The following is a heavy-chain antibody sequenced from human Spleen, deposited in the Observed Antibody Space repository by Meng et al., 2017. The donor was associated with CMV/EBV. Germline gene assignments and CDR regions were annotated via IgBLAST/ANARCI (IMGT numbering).Heavy chain of an antibody. CDR2: IYPGDSDT. D-gene: IGHD6-19*01. CDR3: ARVIPRYSSGWQDGLDY. V-gene: IGHV5-51*01. J-gene: IGHJ4*02. Sequence: GESLKISCKGSGYSFTNYWIGWVRQMPGKGLEWMGIIYPGDSDTRYSPSLQGQVTISADKSISTAYLQWSSLKASDTAMYYCARVIPRYSSGWQDGLDYWGQGTLVTVSS. CDR1: GYSFTNYW.